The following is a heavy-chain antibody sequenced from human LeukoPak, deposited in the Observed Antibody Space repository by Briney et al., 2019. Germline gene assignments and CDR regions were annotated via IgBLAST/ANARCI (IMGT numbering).Heavy chain of an antibody. J-gene: IGHJ4*02. V-gene: IGHV4-30-4*01. CDR3: ARNRDGYNSFDY. D-gene: IGHD5-24*01. CDR2: IFYSGST. CDR1: GGSISSGDYY. Sequence: SQTLSLTCTVSGGSISSGDYYWSWIRQPPGKGLEWFGYIFYSGSTYYNPSLKSRVTISVDTSKNQFSLKLSSVTAADTAVYYCARNRDGYNSFDYWGQGTLVTVSS.